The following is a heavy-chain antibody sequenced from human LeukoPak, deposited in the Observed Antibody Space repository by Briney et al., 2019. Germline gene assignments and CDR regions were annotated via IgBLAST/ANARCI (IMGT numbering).Heavy chain of an antibody. J-gene: IGHJ4*02. CDR1: GFTFSDYY. D-gene: IGHD3-3*01. CDR3: ASYVLRFLEWSYFDY. V-gene: IGHV3-11*01. CDR2: ISSSGSTI. Sequence: PGGSLRLSCAASGFTFSDYYMSWIRQAPGKGLEWVSYISSSGSTIYYADSVKGRFTISRDNAKNSLYLQMNSLRAEDTAVYYCASYVLRFLEWSYFDYWGQGTLVTVSS.